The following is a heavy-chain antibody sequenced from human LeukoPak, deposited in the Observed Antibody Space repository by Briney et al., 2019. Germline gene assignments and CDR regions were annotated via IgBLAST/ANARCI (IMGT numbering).Heavy chain of an antibody. V-gene: IGHV3-23*01. J-gene: IGHJ4*02. CDR2: ISGSGGNT. CDR3: AKTPDYYGSGSYRAFDY. Sequence: GGSLRLSCAASGFTFDDYAMHWVRQAPGKGLEWVSAISGSGGNTYYADSVKGRFTISRDNSKNTLYLQMNSLRAEDTAVYYCAKTPDYYGSGSYRAFDYWGQGTLVTVSS. CDR1: GFTFDDYA. D-gene: IGHD3-10*01.